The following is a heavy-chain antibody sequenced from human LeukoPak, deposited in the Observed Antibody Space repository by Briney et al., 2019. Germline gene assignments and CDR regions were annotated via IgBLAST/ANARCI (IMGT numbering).Heavy chain of an antibody. D-gene: IGHD2-15*01. CDR2: IYHSGST. Sequence: SETLSLTCTVSGGSISSYYWGWIRQPPGKGLEWIGSIYHSGSTYYNPSLKSRVTISVDTSKNQFSLKLSSVTAADTAVYYCARHDCSGGSCYHIDYWGQGTLVTVSS. J-gene: IGHJ4*02. CDR3: ARHDCSGGSCYHIDY. V-gene: IGHV4-38-2*02. CDR1: GGSISSYY.